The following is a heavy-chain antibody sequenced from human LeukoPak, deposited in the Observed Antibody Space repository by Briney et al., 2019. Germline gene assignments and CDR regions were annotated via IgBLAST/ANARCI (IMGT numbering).Heavy chain of an antibody. J-gene: IGHJ4*02. V-gene: IGHV4-34*01. Sequence: SETLSLTCAVYGGSFSGYYWSWIRQPPVKGLEWIGEINHSGSTNYNPSLKSRVTISVDTSKNQFSLKLSSVTAADTAVYYCARRPAVTYYYDSSGYPTSYYFDYWGQGTLVTVSS. D-gene: IGHD3-22*01. CDR1: GGSFSGYY. CDR3: ARRPAVTYYYDSSGYPTSYYFDY. CDR2: INHSGST.